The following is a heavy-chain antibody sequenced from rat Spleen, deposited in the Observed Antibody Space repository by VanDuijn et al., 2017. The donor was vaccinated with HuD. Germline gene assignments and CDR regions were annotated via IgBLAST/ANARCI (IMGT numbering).Heavy chain of an antibody. Sequence: EVQLVESGGGLVQPGRSLKLSCAASGFSFSDYNMAWVRQAPKKGLEWVATIIYDGSRTYYRDSVKGRFTISRDNAKSTLYLQVNSVSSEDTATYYCARSDGVHYYLPFADWGQGTLVTASS. CDR2: IIYDGSRT. CDR3: ARSDGVHYYLPFAD. CDR1: GFSFSDYN. V-gene: IGHV5S10*01. D-gene: IGHD1-1*01. J-gene: IGHJ3*01.